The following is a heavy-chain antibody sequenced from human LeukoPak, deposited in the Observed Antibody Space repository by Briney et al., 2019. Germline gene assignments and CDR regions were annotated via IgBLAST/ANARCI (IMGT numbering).Heavy chain of an antibody. J-gene: IGHJ5*02. CDR2: IYYSGST. Sequence: SETLSLTCTVSGGSISSYYWSWIRQPPGKGLEWIGYIYYSGSTNYNPSLKSRVTISVDTSKNQFSLKLSSVTAADTAVYYCARSSVVTHYDFWSGYSGWFDPWGQGTLVTVSS. CDR1: GGSISSYY. CDR3: ARSSVVTHYDFWSGYSGWFDP. V-gene: IGHV4-59*12. D-gene: IGHD3-3*01.